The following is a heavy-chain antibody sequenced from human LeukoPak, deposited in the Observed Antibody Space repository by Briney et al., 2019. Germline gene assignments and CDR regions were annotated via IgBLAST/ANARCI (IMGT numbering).Heavy chain of an antibody. CDR3: ARALRTFDS. Sequence: TGGSLRLSCAASGFTFSSYWMTWIRQAPGKGLEWVANIKHNGDELNYVDSVEDRFTISRNNAKNSLYLHMTSLRAEDTAVYYCARALRTFDSWGQGTLVTVSS. V-gene: IGHV3-7*04. CDR2: IKHNGDEL. J-gene: IGHJ4*02. CDR1: GFTFSSYW. D-gene: IGHD3-16*01.